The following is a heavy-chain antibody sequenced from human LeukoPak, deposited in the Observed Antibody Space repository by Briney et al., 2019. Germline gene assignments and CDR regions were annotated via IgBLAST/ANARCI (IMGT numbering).Heavy chain of an antibody. Sequence: ASVKVSCKASGYTFTGYYMHWVRQAPGQGLEWMGWINPNSGGTNYAQKFQGRVTMTRDTSISTAYMELSRLRSDDTAVYYCARLDRASSWYRSYYYYGMDVWGQGTTVTVSS. D-gene: IGHD6-13*01. J-gene: IGHJ6*02. CDR3: ARLDRASSWYRSYYYYGMDV. CDR1: GYTFTGYY. V-gene: IGHV1-2*02. CDR2: INPNSGGT.